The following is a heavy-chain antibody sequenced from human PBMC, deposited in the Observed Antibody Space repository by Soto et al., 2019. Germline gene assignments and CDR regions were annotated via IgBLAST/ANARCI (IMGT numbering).Heavy chain of an antibody. CDR3: ARVRRDGYNMCRWVQNYYYGMDV. V-gene: IGHV1-69*13. CDR1: GGTFSSYA. D-gene: IGHD5-12*01. Sequence: SVKVSCKASGGTFSSYAISWVRQAPGQGLEWMGGIIPIFGTANYAQKFQGRVTITADESTSTAYMELSSLRSEDTAVYYCARVRRDGYNMCRWVQNYYYGMDVWGQGTTVTVSS. J-gene: IGHJ6*02. CDR2: IIPIFGTA.